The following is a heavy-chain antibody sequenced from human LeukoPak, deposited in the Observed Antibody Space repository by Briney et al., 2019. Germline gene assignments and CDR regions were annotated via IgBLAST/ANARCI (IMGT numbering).Heavy chain of an antibody. CDR3: ARPYDFWSGYLKGGFEN. CDR1: GGTFSSYA. Sequence: ASVKVSCKASGGTFSSYAISWVRQAPGQGLEWMGWINPNSGGTNYAQKFQGRVTMTRDTSISTAYMELSRLRSDDTAVYYCARPYDFWSGYLKGGFENWGQGTLVTVSS. V-gene: IGHV1-2*02. J-gene: IGHJ4*02. D-gene: IGHD3-3*01. CDR2: INPNSGGT.